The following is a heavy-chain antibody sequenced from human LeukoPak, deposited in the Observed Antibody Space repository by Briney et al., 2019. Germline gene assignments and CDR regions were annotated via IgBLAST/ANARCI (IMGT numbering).Heavy chain of an antibody. Sequence: GGSLRLSCAASGFTFSSYGMHWVRQAPGKGLEWVAVIWYDGSNKYYADSVKGRFTISRDNSKNTLYLQMNSLRAEDTAVYYCAKDKKLEPRGYYYMDVWGKGTTVTVSS. CDR2: IWYDGSNK. J-gene: IGHJ6*03. CDR3: AKDKKLEPRGYYYMDV. D-gene: IGHD1-14*01. CDR1: GFTFSSYG. V-gene: IGHV3-30*02.